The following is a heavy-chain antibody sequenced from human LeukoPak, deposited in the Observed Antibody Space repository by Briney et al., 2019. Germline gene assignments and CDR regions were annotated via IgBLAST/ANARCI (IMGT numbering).Heavy chain of an antibody. CDR3: ARGYYYGSGSPNNYYYYYYMDV. J-gene: IGHJ6*03. Sequence: PSETLSLTCTVSDTSINTYYWSWIRQPPGKGLEWIGYIYYSGSTNYNPSLKSRVTISVDTSKNQFSLKLSSVTAADTAVYYCARGYYYGSGSPNNYYYYYYMDVWGKGTTVTISS. CDR1: DTSINTYY. V-gene: IGHV4-59*01. CDR2: IYYSGST. D-gene: IGHD3-10*01.